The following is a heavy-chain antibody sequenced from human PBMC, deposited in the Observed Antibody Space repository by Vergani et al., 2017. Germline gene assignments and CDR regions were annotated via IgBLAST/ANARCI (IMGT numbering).Heavy chain of an antibody. CDR2: ISSSSSYI. CDR3: ARLVLPGTDAFDI. D-gene: IGHD3-10*01. V-gene: IGHV3-21*01. CDR1: GFTFSSYS. Sequence: EVQLVESGGGLVQPGGSLRLSCAASGFTFSSYSMNWVRQAPGKGLEWVSSISSSSSYIYYADSVKGRFTISRDNAKNSLYLQMNSLRAEDTAVYYCARLVLPGTDAFDIWGQGTMVTVSS. J-gene: IGHJ3*02.